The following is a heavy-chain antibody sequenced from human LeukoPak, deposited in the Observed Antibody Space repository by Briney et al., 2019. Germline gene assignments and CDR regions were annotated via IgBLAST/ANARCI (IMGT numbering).Heavy chain of an antibody. CDR2: IYPGDSDT. CDR3: ARLFTLVGRHGMDV. D-gene: IGHD1-26*01. CDR1: GSRFTDHW. J-gene: IGHJ6*02. V-gene: IGHV5-51*01. Sequence: GESLNISCKSFGSRFTDHWVAWVRQMPGKGPEWMGIIYPGDSDTRYSPSFQGRVTISADRSAATAFLHLNSLKASDTAIYYCARLFTLVGRHGMDVWGQGTTVTVSS.